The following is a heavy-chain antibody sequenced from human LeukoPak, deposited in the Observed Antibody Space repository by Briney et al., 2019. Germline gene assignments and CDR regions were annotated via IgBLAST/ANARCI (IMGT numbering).Heavy chain of an antibody. CDR1: GFTFYDYA. V-gene: IGHV3-9*01. D-gene: IGHD3-3*01. CDR3: AKAPITIFGVGFGYFDY. J-gene: IGHJ4*02. CDR2: ISWNSGSI. Sequence: GGSLRLSCAASGFTFYDYAMHWVRQAPGKGLEWVSGISWNSGSIGYADSVKGGFTISRDNAKNSLYLQMNSLRAEDTALYYCAKAPITIFGVGFGYFDYWGQGTLVTASS.